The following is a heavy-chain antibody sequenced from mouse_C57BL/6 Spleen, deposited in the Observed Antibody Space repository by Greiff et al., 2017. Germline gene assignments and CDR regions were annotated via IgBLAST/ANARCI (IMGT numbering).Heavy chain of an antibody. CDR3: ARYPRYDGYYYFDY. CDR1: GYTFSSYG. CDR2: ISSGGSYT. Sequence: EVKVVESGGDLVKPGGSLKLSCAASGYTFSSYGMSWVRQTPDKRLEWVATISSGGSYTNYPDSVKGRFTISRDNAKNTLYLQMSRLKSEDTAVYYCARYPRYDGYYYFDYWGQGTTLTVSS. J-gene: IGHJ2*01. V-gene: IGHV5-6*01. D-gene: IGHD2-3*01.